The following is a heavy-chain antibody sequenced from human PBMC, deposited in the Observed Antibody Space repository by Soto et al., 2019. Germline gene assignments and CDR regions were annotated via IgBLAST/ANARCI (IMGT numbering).Heavy chain of an antibody. CDR1: GGSISSGGYY. J-gene: IGHJ4*02. Sequence: SETLSLTCTVSGGSISSGGYYWSWIRHHPGKGLEWIGYIYGSESAYYNPSLKSRVTISMDTSKNHFAMRLSSVTAADTAVYYCARASSSSSAADYWGQGTQVTVSS. D-gene: IGHD6-6*01. V-gene: IGHV4-31*03. CDR2: IYGSESA. CDR3: ARASSSSSAADY.